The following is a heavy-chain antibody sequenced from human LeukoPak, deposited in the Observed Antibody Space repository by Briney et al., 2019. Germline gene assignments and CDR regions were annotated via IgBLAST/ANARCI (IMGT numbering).Heavy chain of an antibody. CDR1: GFTFSSYA. CDR2: ISGSGGST. V-gene: IGHV3-23*01. CDR3: AKDLSAAVAGYFDY. D-gene: IGHD6-19*01. J-gene: IGHJ4*02. Sequence: GGSQRLSCAASGFTFSSYAMSWVRQAPGKGLEWVSAISGSGGSTYYADSVKGRFTISRDNSKNTLYLQMNSLRAEDTAVYYCAKDLSAAVAGYFDYWGQGTLVTVSS.